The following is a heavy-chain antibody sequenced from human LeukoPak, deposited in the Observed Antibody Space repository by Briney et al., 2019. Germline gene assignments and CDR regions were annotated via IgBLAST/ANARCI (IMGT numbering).Heavy chain of an antibody. CDR1: GASISSSNYY. J-gene: IGHJ4*02. CDR3: ARLSRSVYRYFDY. V-gene: IGHV4-39*07. CDR2: INHSGST. Sequence: PSETLSLTCAVSGASISSSNYYWSWIRQPPGKGLEWIGEINHSGSTNYNPSLKSRVTISVDTSKNQFSLKLSSVTAADTAVYYCARLSRSVYRYFDYWGQGTLVTVSS.